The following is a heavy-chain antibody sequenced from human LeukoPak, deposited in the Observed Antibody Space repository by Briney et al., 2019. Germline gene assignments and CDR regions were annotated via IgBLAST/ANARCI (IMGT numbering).Heavy chain of an antibody. J-gene: IGHJ4*02. CDR3: ARDNDWAFHY. CDR1: GFTFSSYG. D-gene: IGHD3-9*01. V-gene: IGHV3-33*01. CDR2: IWYDGSNT. Sequence: GGSLRLSCAASGFTFSSYGMHWVRQAPGKGLEWVAVIWYDGSNTYYADSVKGRFTISRDNARNSLYLQMNSLRDEDTAVYYCARDNDWAFHYWGQGTLVTVSS.